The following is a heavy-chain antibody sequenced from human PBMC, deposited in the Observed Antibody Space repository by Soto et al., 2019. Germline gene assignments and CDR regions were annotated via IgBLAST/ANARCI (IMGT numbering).Heavy chain of an antibody. CDR3: ARPADYYYYYGMDV. J-gene: IGHJ6*02. CDR1: GFTFSSYW. CDR2: IKQDGSEK. V-gene: IGHV3-7*01. D-gene: IGHD2-15*01. Sequence: GGSLRLSCAASGFTFSSYWMSWVRQAPGKGLEWVANIKQDGSEKYYVDSVKGRFTISRDNAKNSLYLQMNSLRAEDTAVYYCARPADYYYYYGMDVWGQGTTVTV.